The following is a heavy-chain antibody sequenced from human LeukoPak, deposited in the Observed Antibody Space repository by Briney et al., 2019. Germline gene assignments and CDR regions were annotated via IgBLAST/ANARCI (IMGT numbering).Heavy chain of an antibody. D-gene: IGHD3-3*01. J-gene: IGHJ4*01. CDR2: ISYDGSNK. CDR3: AKEYYDFWSGYHGPLNY. V-gene: IGHV3-30*18. CDR1: GFTFSSYG. Sequence: PGGSLRLSCAASGFTFSSYGMHWVRQAPGKGLEWVAVISYDGSNKYYADSVKGRFTISRDNSKNTLYLQMNSLRAEDTAVYYCAKEYYDFWSGYHGPLNYWGHGTLVTVSS.